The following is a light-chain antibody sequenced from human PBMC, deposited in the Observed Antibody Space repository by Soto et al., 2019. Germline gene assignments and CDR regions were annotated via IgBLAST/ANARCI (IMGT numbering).Light chain of an antibody. CDR2: DVS. CDR3: QQRSSWPLT. CDR1: QSVRTY. Sequence: EVVLTQSPATLSLSPGERATLSCRASQSVRTYLAWYQQKPGQAPRLLIHDVSDRATGIPARFSGSGSGTDLTITISSLEPEDFEVYDCQQRSSWPLTFGQGTKVDIK. J-gene: IGKJ4*01. V-gene: IGKV3-11*01.